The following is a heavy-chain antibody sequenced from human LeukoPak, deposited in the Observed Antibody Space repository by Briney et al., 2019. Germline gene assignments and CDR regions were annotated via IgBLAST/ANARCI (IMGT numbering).Heavy chain of an antibody. CDR2: IIPILGIA. CDR3: AREIDYEGHYYYGMDV. CDR1: GYTFTGYY. Sequence: ASVKVSCKASGYTFTGYYMHWVRQAPGQELEWMGRIIPILGIANYAQKFQGRVTITADKSTSTAYMELSSLRSEDTAVYYCAREIDYEGHYYYGMDVWGQGTTVTVSS. J-gene: IGHJ6*02. V-gene: IGHV1-69*04. D-gene: IGHD4-17*01.